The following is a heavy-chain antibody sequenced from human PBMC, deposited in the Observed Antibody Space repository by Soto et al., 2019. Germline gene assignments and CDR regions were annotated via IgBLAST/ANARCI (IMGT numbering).Heavy chain of an antibody. CDR2: ISSGAITI. J-gene: IGHJ4*02. Sequence: QVQLVESGGGLVKPGGSLRLSCAASGFTFSDYDMNWIRQAPGKGLEWVSYISSGAITIYYADSVKGRFTISRDNAKNSLYLQMNSLRAEDTAVYYCAGQYSSSSVEFWGQGTLVTVSS. D-gene: IGHD6-6*01. CDR1: GFTFSDYD. CDR3: AGQYSSSSVEF. V-gene: IGHV3-11*01.